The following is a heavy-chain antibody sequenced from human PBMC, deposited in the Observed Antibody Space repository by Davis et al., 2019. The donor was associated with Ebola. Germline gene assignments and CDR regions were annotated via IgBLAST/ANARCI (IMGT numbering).Heavy chain of an antibody. D-gene: IGHD2-2*01. J-gene: IGHJ3*02. Sequence: GSLRLSRAVSGGSISSSSYYWGWIRQPPGKGLEWIGSIYYSGSTYYNPSLKSRVTSSVDTSKNQFSLKLSSVTAADPAVYYCVRRVPAAAFDIWGQGTMVTVSS. CDR2: IYYSGST. CDR3: VRRVPAAAFDI. CDR1: GGSISSSSYY. V-gene: IGHV4-39*01.